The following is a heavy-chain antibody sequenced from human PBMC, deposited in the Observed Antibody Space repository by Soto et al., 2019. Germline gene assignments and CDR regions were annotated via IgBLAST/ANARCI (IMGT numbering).Heavy chain of an antibody. CDR2: ISGSGGST. CDR3: AKDRRGFGEENYMDV. V-gene: IGHV3-23*01. D-gene: IGHD3-10*01. J-gene: IGHJ6*03. Sequence: GGSLRLSCAASGFTFSSYAMSWVRQAPGKGLEWVSAISGSGGSTYYADSVKGRFTISRDNSKNTLYLQMNSLRAEDTAVYYCAKDRRGFGEENYMDVWGKGTTVTVSS. CDR1: GFTFSSYA.